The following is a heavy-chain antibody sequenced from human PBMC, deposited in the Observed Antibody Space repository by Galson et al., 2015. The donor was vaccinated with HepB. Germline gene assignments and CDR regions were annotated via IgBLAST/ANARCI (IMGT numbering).Heavy chain of an antibody. CDR1: GGSISSYY. D-gene: IGHD4-17*01. CDR3: ARLLRREVVLDKGLRRRYWYFDL. CDR2: IYYSGST. V-gene: IGHV4-59*08. J-gene: IGHJ2*01. Sequence: LSLTCTVSGGSISSYYWSWIRQPPGKGLEWIGYIYYSGSTNYNPSLKSRVTISVDTSKNQFSLKLSSVAAADTAVYCCARLLRREVVLDKGLRRRYWYFDLWGRGTLVTVSS.